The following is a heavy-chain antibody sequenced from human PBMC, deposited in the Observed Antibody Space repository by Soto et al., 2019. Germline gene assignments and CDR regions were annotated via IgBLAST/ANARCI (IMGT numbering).Heavy chain of an antibody. J-gene: IGHJ6*03. CDR3: AKDMAPGAAAPFYMDV. CDR2: ISGSGGST. Sequence: GGSLRLSCAASGFTFSSYAMSWVRQAPGKGLEWVSAISGSGGSTYYADSVKGRFTISRDNSKNTLYLQMNSLRAEDTAVYYCAKDMAPGAAAPFYMDVWGKGTTVTVSS. D-gene: IGHD2-2*01. V-gene: IGHV3-23*01. CDR1: GFTFSSYA.